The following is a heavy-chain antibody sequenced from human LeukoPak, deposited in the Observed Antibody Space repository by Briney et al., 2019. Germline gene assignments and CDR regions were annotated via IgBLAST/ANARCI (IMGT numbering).Heavy chain of an antibody. D-gene: IGHD3-10*01. CDR1: GGSFSGYY. Sequence: SETPSLTCAVYGGSFSGYYWSWIRQPPGKGLEWIGEINHSGGTNYNPSLKSRVTISVDTSKNQFSLKLSSVTAADTAVYYCARGDAMVRGVIASWFDPWGQGTLVTVSS. CDR3: ARGDAMVRGVIASWFDP. V-gene: IGHV4-34*01. CDR2: INHSGGT. J-gene: IGHJ5*02.